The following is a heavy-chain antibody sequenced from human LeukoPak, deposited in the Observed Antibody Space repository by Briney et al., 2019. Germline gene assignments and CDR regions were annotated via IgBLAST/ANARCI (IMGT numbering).Heavy chain of an antibody. Sequence: TGGSLRLSCAASGFTFSRFYVSWFRQAPGKGLEWLANINQDGSGKYYLDSVKGRFTVSRDNAEKSLYLQMNSLRAEDTAVYYCARDSRPRLLDFWRMANNWFDPWGQGTLVTVSS. V-gene: IGHV3-7*01. CDR3: ARDSRPRLLDFWRMANNWFDP. D-gene: IGHD3-3*01. CDR2: INQDGSGK. J-gene: IGHJ5*02. CDR1: GFTFSRFY.